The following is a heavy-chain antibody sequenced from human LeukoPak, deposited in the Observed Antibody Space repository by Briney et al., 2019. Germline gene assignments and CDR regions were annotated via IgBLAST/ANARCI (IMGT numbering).Heavy chain of an antibody. CDR3: AREGTARGAFDI. V-gene: IGHV3-30-3*01. CDR2: ISSDGSDK. CDR1: GFTFSYYA. J-gene: IGHJ3*02. D-gene: IGHD2-21*02. Sequence: PGGSLRLSCAASGFTFSYYAMHWVRQAPGKGLEWVAFISSDGSDKYYADSMKGRFTISRDNSKNTLYLQMTSLRGEDTAMYYCAREGTARGAFDIWGQGTMVTVSS.